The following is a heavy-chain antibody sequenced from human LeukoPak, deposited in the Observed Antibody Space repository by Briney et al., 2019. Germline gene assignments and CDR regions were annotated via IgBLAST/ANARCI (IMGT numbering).Heavy chain of an antibody. CDR3: ARVRAAAGTGYYYYYYMDV. V-gene: IGHV4-34*01. J-gene: IGHJ6*03. Sequence: SETLSLTCAVYGGSFSGYYWSWIRQPPGKGLEWIGEINHSGSTNYNPSLKSRVTISVDTSKNQFSLKLSSVTAADTAVYYCARVRAAAGTGYYYYYYMDVWGKGTTATVSS. CDR2: INHSGST. CDR1: GGSFSGYY. D-gene: IGHD6-13*01.